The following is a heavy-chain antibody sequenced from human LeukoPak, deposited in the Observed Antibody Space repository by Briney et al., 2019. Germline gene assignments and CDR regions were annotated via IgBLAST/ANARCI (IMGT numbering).Heavy chain of an antibody. J-gene: IGHJ5*02. CDR2: IYHSGST. V-gene: IGHV4-30-2*03. CDR1: GGSISSGGYS. CDR3: ARHSSTWNNWFDP. Sequence: SETLSLTCAVSGGSISSGGYSWSWIRQPPGKGLEWIGYIYHSGSTYYNPSLKSRVTISVDTSKNHFSLKLSSVTAADMAVYYCARHSSTWNNWFDPWGQGTLVTVSS. D-gene: IGHD6-13*01.